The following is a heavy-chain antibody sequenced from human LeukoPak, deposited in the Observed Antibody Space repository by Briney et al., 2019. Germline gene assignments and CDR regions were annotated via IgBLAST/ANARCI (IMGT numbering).Heavy chain of an antibody. CDR1: GGSISGYF. V-gene: IGHV4-59*01. CDR2: ILYSGST. CDR3: ARTRGYGGNSPRAFDI. D-gene: IGHD4-23*01. J-gene: IGHJ3*02. Sequence: SEPLSLTCTVSGGSISGYFWSWVRQPPGMGVEWIAYILYSGSTNYNPSLKSRVTISVDTSKNQFSLMLTSVTAADTAVYYCARTRGYGGNSPRAFDIWGQGTMVTVSS.